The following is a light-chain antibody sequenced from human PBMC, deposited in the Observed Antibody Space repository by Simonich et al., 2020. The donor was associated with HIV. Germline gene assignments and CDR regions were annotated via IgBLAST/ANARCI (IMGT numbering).Light chain of an antibody. CDR2: KAS. J-gene: IGKJ1*01. V-gene: IGKV1-5*03. CDR1: QGISSA. Sequence: DIQMTQSPSAMSASVGDRVTITCRASQGISSALAWYQQKPGKAPKLLIYKASSLESGVPSRFSGSGSGTEFTLTISSLQPDDFATYYCQHYNSYPTWTFGQGTKVEIK. CDR3: QHYNSYPTWT.